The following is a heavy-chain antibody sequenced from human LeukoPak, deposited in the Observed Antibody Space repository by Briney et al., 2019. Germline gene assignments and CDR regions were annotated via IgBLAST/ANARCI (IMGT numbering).Heavy chain of an antibody. D-gene: IGHD1-26*01. V-gene: IGHV1-46*01. CDR3: ARDRASYWFDP. CDR1: GYTFTSYY. J-gene: IGHJ5*02. Sequence: GAPVKVSCKASGYTFTSYYMHWVRQAPGQGLEWMGIINPSGGSTSYAQKFQGRVTMTRDTSTSTVYMELSSLRSEDTAVYYCARDRASYWFDPWGRGTLVTVSS. CDR2: INPSGGST.